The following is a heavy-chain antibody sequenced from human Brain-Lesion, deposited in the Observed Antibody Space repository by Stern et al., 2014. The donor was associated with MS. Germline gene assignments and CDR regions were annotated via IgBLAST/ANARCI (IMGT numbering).Heavy chain of an antibody. J-gene: IGHJ4*02. Sequence: ESGPALVSPTQTLTLTCTFSGFSLTTDKKCVSWIRQPPGKALDWLALVDWLDNKDYSASLKTRLTISKDTSKNQVVLTMTDMDPADTAIYYCARYDSGGYYFDYWGQGSLVTVSS. CDR1: GFSLTTDKKC. D-gene: IGHD3-22*01. CDR2: VDWLDNK. V-gene: IGHV2-70*13. CDR3: ARYDSGGYYFDY.